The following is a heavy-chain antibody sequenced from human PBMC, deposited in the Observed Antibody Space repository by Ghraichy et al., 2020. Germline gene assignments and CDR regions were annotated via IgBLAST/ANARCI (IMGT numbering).Heavy chain of an antibody. V-gene: IGHV4-59*01. Sequence: ETLSLTCTVSGGSISSYYWSWIRQPPGKGLEWIGYIYYSGSTNHNPSLKSRVTISVDTSKNQFSLKLSSVTAADTAVYYCARGPLVGATTNRGYYYFDYWGQGTLVTVSS. CDR3: ARGPLVGATTNRGYYYFDY. D-gene: IGHD1-26*01. CDR1: GGSISSYY. CDR2: IYYSGST. J-gene: IGHJ4*02.